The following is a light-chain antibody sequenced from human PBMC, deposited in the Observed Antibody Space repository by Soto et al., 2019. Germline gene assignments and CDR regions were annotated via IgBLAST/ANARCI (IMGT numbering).Light chain of an antibody. CDR2: GAS. V-gene: IGKV3-20*01. Sequence: IVLSQSPGTLSLSPGERDTLSCRASQSVSSSYLAWYQQKPGQAPRLLIYGASSRATGIPDRFSGSGSGTDFTLTISRLEPEDFAVYYCHQYGTSPRTFGQGTLLANK. CDR3: HQYGTSPRT. J-gene: IGKJ5*01. CDR1: QSVSSSY.